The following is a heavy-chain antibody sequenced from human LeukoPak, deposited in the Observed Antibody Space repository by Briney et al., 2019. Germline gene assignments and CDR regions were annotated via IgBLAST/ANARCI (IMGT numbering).Heavy chain of an antibody. D-gene: IGHD3-22*01. V-gene: IGHV3-64*01. CDR2: IISNGGTT. CDR1: GFTFSNYA. Sequence: GGSLRLSCAASGFTFSNYAMHWVRPAPGEGLEYVSAIISNGGTTHYAHSVKGRFTIPRDNSKNTLYLQMGSLRAEDMAVYYCARGCRNHYDYSGYYSYWGQGTLVTVSS. CDR3: ARGCRNHYDYSGYYSY. J-gene: IGHJ4*02.